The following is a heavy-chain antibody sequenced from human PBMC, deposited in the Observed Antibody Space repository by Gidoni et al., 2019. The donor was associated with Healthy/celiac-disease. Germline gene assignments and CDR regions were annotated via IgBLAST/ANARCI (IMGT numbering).Heavy chain of an antibody. D-gene: IGHD6-19*01. Sequence: EVQLVEYGGGLVQPGGSLRLSCAAPGFPFSSYEMNWVRQAPGKGLEWFAYISSIGSTIYYAYSVKGRFTISRDNAKNSLYLQMNSLRAEDTAVYYCARDFGPYSSGWYYWGQGTLVTVSS. CDR3: ARDFGPYSSGWYY. CDR2: ISSIGSTI. V-gene: IGHV3-48*03. J-gene: IGHJ4*02. CDR1: GFPFSSYE.